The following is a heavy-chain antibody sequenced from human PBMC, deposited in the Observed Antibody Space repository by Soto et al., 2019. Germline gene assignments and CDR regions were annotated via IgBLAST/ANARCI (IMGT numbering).Heavy chain of an antibody. J-gene: IGHJ6*02. Sequence: PGGSLRLSCAASGFTFSDYYMSWIRQAPGRGLEWVSYISSSGSTIYYADSVKGRFTISRDNAKNSLYLQMNSLRAEDTAVYYCARNNQSIAAPYGMDVWGQGTTVTVSS. CDR3: ARNNQSIAAPYGMDV. CDR1: GFTFSDYY. V-gene: IGHV3-11*01. CDR2: ISSSGSTI. D-gene: IGHD6-13*01.